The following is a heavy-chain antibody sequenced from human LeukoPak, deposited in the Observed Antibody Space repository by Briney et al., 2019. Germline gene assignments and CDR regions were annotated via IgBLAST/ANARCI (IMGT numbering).Heavy chain of an antibody. J-gene: IGHJ5*02. CDR1: GGSISSGDYY. Sequence: SQTLSLTCTVSGGSISSGDYYWSWIRQPPGKGLEWIGYIYYSGCTYYNPSLKSRVTISVDTSKNQFSLKLSSVTAADTAVYYCARDRGGSSWYLNWFDPWGQGTLVTVSS. CDR3: ARDRGGSSWYLNWFDP. D-gene: IGHD6-13*01. CDR2: IYYSGCT. V-gene: IGHV4-30-4*01.